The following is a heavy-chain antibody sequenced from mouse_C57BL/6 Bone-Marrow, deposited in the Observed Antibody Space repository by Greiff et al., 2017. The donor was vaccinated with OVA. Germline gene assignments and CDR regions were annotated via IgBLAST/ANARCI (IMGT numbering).Heavy chain of an antibody. CDR3: ARVLCDLFDY. Sequence: EVMLVESGGGLVKPGGSLKLSCAASGFTFSSYAMSWVRQTPEKRLEWVATISDGGSYTYYPDNVKGRFTISRDNAKTNLYLQMRHLKSEDTAMYYCARVLCDLFDYWGQGTTLTVSS. CDR1: GFTFSSYA. CDR2: ISDGGSYT. V-gene: IGHV5-4*03. J-gene: IGHJ2*01. D-gene: IGHD6-1*01.